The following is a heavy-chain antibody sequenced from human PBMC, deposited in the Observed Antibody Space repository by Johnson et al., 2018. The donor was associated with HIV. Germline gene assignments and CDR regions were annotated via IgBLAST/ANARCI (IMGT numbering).Heavy chain of an antibody. V-gene: IGHV3-30*02. J-gene: IGHJ3*02. CDR1: GLTLSRCD. CDR2: IRYDGSNK. Sequence: QVQLVESGGGVVQPGGSLRLSCAASGLTLSRCDMHWVRQAPGKGLEWVAFIRYDGSNKYYEDSVKGRFTISRDNSKNTLYLQMNSLRAGDPAVFYCAKGGLDCSSTSGPHVGPGIAAASVDAFDIWGQGTMVTVSS. D-gene: IGHD2-2*01. CDR3: AKGGLDCSSTSGPHVGPGIAAASVDAFDI.